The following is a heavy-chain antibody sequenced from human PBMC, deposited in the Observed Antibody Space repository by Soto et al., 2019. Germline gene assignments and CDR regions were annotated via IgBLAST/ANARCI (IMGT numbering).Heavy chain of an antibody. D-gene: IGHD2-15*01. V-gene: IGHV5-51*01. J-gene: IGHJ6*02. CDR3: ARFGRCSGGSCSYYYYYGMDV. CDR2: IYPGDSDT. Sequence: EVQLVQSGAEVKKPGESLKISCKGSGYSFTSYWIGWVRQMPGKGLEWMGIIYPGDSDTRYSPSFQGQVTISADKSISTAYLQWRSLKASDTAMYYCARFGRCSGGSCSYYYYYGMDVWGQGTTVTVSS. CDR1: GYSFTSYW.